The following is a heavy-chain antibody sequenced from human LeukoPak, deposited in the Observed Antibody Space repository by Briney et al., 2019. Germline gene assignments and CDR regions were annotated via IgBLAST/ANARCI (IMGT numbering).Heavy chain of an antibody. Sequence: ASVKVSCKASGYTFTSYDINWVRQAPGQGLEWMGWINPNSGGTNYAQKFQGRVTMTRDSSISTAYMQLSRLRSDDTAVYYCARVLPGDAYTYGYWGQETLVTVSS. CDR1: GYTFTSYD. J-gene: IGHJ4*02. CDR2: INPNSGGT. D-gene: IGHD5-18*01. V-gene: IGHV1-2*02. CDR3: ARVLPGDAYTYGY.